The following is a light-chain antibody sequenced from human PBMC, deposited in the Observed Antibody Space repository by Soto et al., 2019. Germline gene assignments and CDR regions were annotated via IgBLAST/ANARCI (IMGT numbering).Light chain of an antibody. Sequence: QSALTQPASVSGSPGQSITISCTGTSSDVGGYNYVSWYQQHPGKAPKLMIYDVSNRPSGVSNRFSGSKSGNTASLTISGLQAEDEADYYCSSYTSSSTLDVFGTGTKDTDL. V-gene: IGLV2-14*01. CDR1: SSDVGGYNY. CDR3: SSYTSSSTLDV. CDR2: DVS. J-gene: IGLJ1*01.